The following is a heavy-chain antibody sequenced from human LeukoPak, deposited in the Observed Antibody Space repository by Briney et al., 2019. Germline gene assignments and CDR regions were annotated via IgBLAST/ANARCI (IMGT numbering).Heavy chain of an antibody. CDR3: ARDRGTFLLGNYYFYMDV. J-gene: IGHJ6*03. D-gene: IGHD3-3*02. Sequence: PSETLSLTCTVSGDSIRSSDYYWSWIRQHPGTGLEWIGYISYSGSPYYNPSLKSRLTISLDTSKSQFSLRLGSVTAADTAVYYCARDRGTFLLGNYYFYMDVWGKGTTVTVSS. CDR1: GDSIRSSDYY. CDR2: ISYSGSP. V-gene: IGHV4-31*03.